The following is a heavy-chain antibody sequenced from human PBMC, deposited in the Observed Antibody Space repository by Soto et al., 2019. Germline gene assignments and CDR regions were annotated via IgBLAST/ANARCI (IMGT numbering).Heavy chain of an antibody. J-gene: IGHJ6*03. D-gene: IGHD6-19*01. CDR2: IYSGGST. CDR1: GFTVSSNY. CDR3: SRGEYSSGWYKDYYYYMDV. Sequence: GGSLRLSCAASGFTVSSNYMSWVRQAPGKGLEWVSVIYSGGSTYYADSVKGRFTISRDNSKNTLYLQMNSLRAEDTAVYYCSRGEYSSGWYKDYYYYMDVWGKGTTVTVSS. V-gene: IGHV3-66*01.